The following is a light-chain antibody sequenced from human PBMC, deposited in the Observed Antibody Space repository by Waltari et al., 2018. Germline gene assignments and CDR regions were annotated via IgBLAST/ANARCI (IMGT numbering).Light chain of an antibody. Sequence: QSALTQPASVSGSPGQSITISCTGTSSDVGSYNLVSWYQQHPGKAPKLMIYEVSKRPSGVSNRFSGSKSCNTASLSISELQAEDEADYYCCSYAGSSTHVVFGGGTKLTVL. J-gene: IGLJ2*01. CDR2: EVS. V-gene: IGLV2-23*02. CDR1: SSDVGSYNL. CDR3: CSYAGSSTHVV.